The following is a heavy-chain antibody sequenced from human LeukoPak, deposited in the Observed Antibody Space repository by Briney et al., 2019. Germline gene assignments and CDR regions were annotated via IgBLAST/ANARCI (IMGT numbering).Heavy chain of an antibody. D-gene: IGHD3-22*01. CDR1: GSTFSSYG. CDR3: ARGGRYDSSGYLHYFDY. J-gene: IGHJ4*02. V-gene: IGHV3-30*03. CDR2: ISYDGSNK. Sequence: GGPLRLSCAASGSTFSSYGMHWVRQAPGKGLEWVAVISYDGSNKYYADSVKGRFTISRDNSKNTLYLQMNSLRAEDTAVYYCARGGRYDSSGYLHYFDYWGQGTLVTVSS.